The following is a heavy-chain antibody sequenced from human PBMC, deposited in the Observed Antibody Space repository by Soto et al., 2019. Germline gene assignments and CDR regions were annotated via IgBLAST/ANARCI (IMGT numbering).Heavy chain of an antibody. Sequence: SATLSLTCTVSGGSISSYYWSWIRQPPGKGLEWIGYIYYSGSTNYNPSLKSRVTISVDTSKNQFSLKLSSVTAADTAVYYCARQRYYDILTGYYNWFDPWGQGTLVTVSS. CDR2: IYYSGST. CDR1: GGSISSYY. D-gene: IGHD3-9*01. V-gene: IGHV4-59*08. CDR3: ARQRYYDILTGYYNWFDP. J-gene: IGHJ5*02.